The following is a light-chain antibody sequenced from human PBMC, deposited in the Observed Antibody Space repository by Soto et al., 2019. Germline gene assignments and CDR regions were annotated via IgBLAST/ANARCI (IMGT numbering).Light chain of an antibody. J-gene: IGKJ4*01. V-gene: IGKV3-11*01. CDR2: DAF. CDR3: QQRSSWPLT. Sequence: EIVLTQSPATLSLSPGERATLSCRASQSISSYLGWYQQKPGQPPRLLIYDAFNRATGLPARFSGSGSGTDCTLTISSLEPEEFAVYYCQQRSSWPLTFGGGTKVEIK. CDR1: QSISSY.